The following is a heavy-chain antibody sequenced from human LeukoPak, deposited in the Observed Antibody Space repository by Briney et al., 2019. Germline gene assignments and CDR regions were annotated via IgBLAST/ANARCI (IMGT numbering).Heavy chain of an antibody. D-gene: IGHD2-2*01. CDR1: GGSISSSSYY. Sequence: PSETLSLTCTVSGGSISSSSYYWGWIRQPPGKGLEWIGSIYYSGSTYYNPSLKSRVTISVDTSKKQFSLKLSSVTAADTAVYYCARHRGYCSSTSCYGHYYYMDVWGKGTTVTVSS. J-gene: IGHJ6*03. V-gene: IGHV4-39*01. CDR3: ARHRGYCSSTSCYGHYYYMDV. CDR2: IYYSGST.